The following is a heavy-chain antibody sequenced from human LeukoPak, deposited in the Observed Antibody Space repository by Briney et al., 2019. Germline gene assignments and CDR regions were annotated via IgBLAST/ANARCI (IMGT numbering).Heavy chain of an antibody. V-gene: IGHV3-11*01. CDR1: GFAFRDYY. CDR3: ARDLAMAGRDLDY. J-gene: IGHJ4*02. Sequence: GGSLRLSCAASGFAFRDYYMDWVRQAPGKGLEWVAYISNSGAIIYYAESVKGRFTISRDNAKNSLYLQMNSLRAEDTALYYCARDLAMAGRDLDYWGQGTLVTVSS. CDR2: ISNSGAII. D-gene: IGHD6-19*01.